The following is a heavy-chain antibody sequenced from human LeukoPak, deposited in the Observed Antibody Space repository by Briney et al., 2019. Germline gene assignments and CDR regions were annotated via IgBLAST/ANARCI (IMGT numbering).Heavy chain of an antibody. Sequence: PGGSLRLSCAASGFTFSSYAMNWVRQAPGKGLEWVSYISSSSSTIYYADSVKGRFTISRDNAKNSLYLQMNSLRAEDTAVYYCATYCTNGVCHSGGLDYWGQGTLVTVSS. J-gene: IGHJ4*02. CDR3: ATYCTNGVCHSGGLDY. V-gene: IGHV3-48*01. CDR1: GFTFSSYA. D-gene: IGHD2-8*01. CDR2: ISSSSSTI.